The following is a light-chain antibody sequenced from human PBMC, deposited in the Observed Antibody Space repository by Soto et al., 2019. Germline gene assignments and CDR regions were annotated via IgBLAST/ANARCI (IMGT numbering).Light chain of an antibody. Sequence: QSALTQPASVSASPGQSITISCTGTSGDIGAYDYVSWYQHHPAKAPKLIIYDVTNRPSGVSTRFSGSKSGTTASLTISGLRADDGADYYCSSYTTPSIPVFGGGPKLPVL. CDR2: DVT. V-gene: IGLV2-14*03. CDR3: SSYTTPSIPV. CDR1: SGDIGAYDY. J-gene: IGLJ2*01.